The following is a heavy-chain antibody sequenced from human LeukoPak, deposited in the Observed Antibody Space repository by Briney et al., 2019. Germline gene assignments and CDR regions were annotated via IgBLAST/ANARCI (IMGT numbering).Heavy chain of an antibody. V-gene: IGHV1-46*01. Sequence: ASVKVSCKASGYTFTSYYMHWVRQAPGQGLEWMGIINPSGGSTSYAQKFRGRVTMTRDTSTSTAYMELSRLRSDDTAVYYCARVHSGYDWGRSGMDVWGQGTTVTVSS. CDR1: GYTFTSYY. CDR3: ARVHSGYDWGRSGMDV. CDR2: INPSGGST. D-gene: IGHD5-12*01. J-gene: IGHJ6*02.